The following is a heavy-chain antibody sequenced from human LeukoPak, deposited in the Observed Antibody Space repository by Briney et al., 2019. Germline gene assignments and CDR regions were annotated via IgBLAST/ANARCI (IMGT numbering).Heavy chain of an antibody. CDR1: GYTLTELS. D-gene: IGHD3-10*01. J-gene: IGHJ6*03. CDR3: ARDGLLGWFGDNYYYYMDV. V-gene: IGHV1-24*01. CDR2: FDPEDGET. Sequence: GASVKVSCKGSGYTLTELSMHWVRQAPGKGLEWMGGFDPEDGETIYAQKFQGRVTMTTDTSTSTAYMELRSLRSDDTAVYYCARDGLLGWFGDNYYYYMDVWGKGTTVTVSS.